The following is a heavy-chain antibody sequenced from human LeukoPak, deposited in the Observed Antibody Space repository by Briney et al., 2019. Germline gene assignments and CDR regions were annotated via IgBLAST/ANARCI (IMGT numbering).Heavy chain of an antibody. V-gene: IGHV4-59*08. J-gene: IGHJ4*02. D-gene: IGHD3-10*01. CDR2: IYDSGST. Sequence: SETLSLTCTVSGGSIISYYWTWIRQPPGKGLECIGYIYDSGSTNYNPSLKSRVTISVDTSKNQFSLKLSPVTAADTAVYYCARRSRGNGSLDYWGQGTLVTVSS. CDR3: ARRSRGNGSLDY. CDR1: GGSIISYY.